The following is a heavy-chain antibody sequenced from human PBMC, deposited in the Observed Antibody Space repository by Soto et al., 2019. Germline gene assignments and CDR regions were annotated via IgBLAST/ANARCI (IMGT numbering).Heavy chain of an antibody. CDR2: MNPINGAT. V-gene: IGHV1-8*02. J-gene: IGHJ6*02. CDR3: GRGPSPRAPAGGTPYYYAMDV. Sequence: QVQLVQSGAEVKQSGASVKVSCKASGYDFTAYDINWVRQASGQGLEWMGWMNPINGATGSARRFQGRASMTRNTATGTAYLESTSLRSDDTAVYYCGRGPSPRAPAGGTPYYYAMDVWGQGTTVTVS. CDR1: GYDFTAYD. D-gene: IGHD6-13*01.